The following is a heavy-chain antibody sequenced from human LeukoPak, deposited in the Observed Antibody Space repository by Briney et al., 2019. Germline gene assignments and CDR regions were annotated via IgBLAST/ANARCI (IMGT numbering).Heavy chain of an antibody. D-gene: IGHD1-14*01. CDR1: GFTFSSYG. Sequence: GGSLRLSCVTSGFTFSSYGMHWVRQAPGKGPEWVAFIRYDESDKYYADSVKGRFTISRDNSKNTLYLQMNSLRAEDTAVYYCAKGDKPGYWGQGTLITVSS. V-gene: IGHV3-30*02. CDR2: IRYDESDK. J-gene: IGHJ4*02. CDR3: AKGDKPGY.